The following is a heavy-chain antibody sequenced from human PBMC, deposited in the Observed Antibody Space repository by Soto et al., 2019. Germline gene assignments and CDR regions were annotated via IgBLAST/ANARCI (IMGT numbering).Heavy chain of an antibody. J-gene: IGHJ4*02. Sequence: GGSLRLSCAASGFTFSIFGIHWVRQAPGKGLEWVAVISYDGTNKYYADSVKGRFTISRDNSKNTLYLQMNSLRVDDTAVYYCARDRDSYGTKEPGYWGQGTLVTVSS. CDR2: ISYDGTNK. CDR1: GFTFSIFG. CDR3: ARDRDSYGTKEPGY. V-gene: IGHV3-33*01. D-gene: IGHD5-18*01.